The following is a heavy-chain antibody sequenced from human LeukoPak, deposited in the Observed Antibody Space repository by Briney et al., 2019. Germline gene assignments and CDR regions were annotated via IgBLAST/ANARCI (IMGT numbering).Heavy chain of an antibody. Sequence: SETLSLTCTVSGGSISSYYWSWIRQPPGKGLEWIGYIHYSGSTNYNPSLKSRVTISVDTSKNQFSLKLSSVTAAHTAVYYCARKAISSSWYSLDYWGQGTLVTVSS. J-gene: IGHJ4*02. CDR3: ARKAISSSWYSLDY. CDR1: GGSISSYY. D-gene: IGHD6-13*01. V-gene: IGHV4-59*08. CDR2: IHYSGST.